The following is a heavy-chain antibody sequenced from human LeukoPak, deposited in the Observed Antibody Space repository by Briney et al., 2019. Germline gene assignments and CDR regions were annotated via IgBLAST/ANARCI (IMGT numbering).Heavy chain of an antibody. D-gene: IGHD3-9*01. CDR2: IWYDGSNK. CDR1: GFTFSRYG. V-gene: IGHV3-33*01. J-gene: IGHJ6*03. CDR3: ARDGNDILTGYYYYYYMDV. Sequence: PGGSLRLSCAASGFTFSRYGMHWVRQAPGKGLEWVAVIWYDGSNKYYADSVKGRFTISRDNSKNTLYLQMNSLRAEDTAVYYCARDGNDILTGYYYYYYMDVWGKGTTVTVSS.